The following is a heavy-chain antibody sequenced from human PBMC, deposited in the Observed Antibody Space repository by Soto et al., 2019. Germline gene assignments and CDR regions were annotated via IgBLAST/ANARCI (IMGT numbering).Heavy chain of an antibody. CDR3: VSWVSAHFDF. D-gene: IGHD2-8*01. Sequence: GGSLRLSCAASGFTFSDFYMSWIRQAPGKGLQWLSYISGSSRYTNYADSVKGRFTISRDNSQNTVDLQMNSLRADDTALYYCVSWVSAHFDFWGRGTLVTVSS. CDR1: GFTFSDFY. CDR2: ISGSSRYT. V-gene: IGHV3-11*03. J-gene: IGHJ4*02.